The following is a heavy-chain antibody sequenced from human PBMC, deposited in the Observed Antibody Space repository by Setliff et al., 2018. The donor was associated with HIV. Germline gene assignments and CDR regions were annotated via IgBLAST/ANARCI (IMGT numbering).Heavy chain of an antibody. CDR1: GDSISGFY. V-gene: IGHV4-59*08. D-gene: IGHD2-15*01. CDR3: ARRVVLAAAFDY. Sequence: SETLSLTCTVSGDSISGFYWSWIRQPPGKGLECIGYIYSSGSTNYNPSLKSRVTMSVDTSKNQFSLELRSVTAADTAVYYCARRVVLAAAFDYWGQGALVTVSA. CDR2: IYSSGST. J-gene: IGHJ4*02.